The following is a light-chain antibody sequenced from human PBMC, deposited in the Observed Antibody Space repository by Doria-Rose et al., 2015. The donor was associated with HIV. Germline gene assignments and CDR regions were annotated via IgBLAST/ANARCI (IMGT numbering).Light chain of an antibody. CDR1: QRVSSN. CDR2: DAS. J-gene: IGKJ3*01. V-gene: IGKV3-11*01. Sequence: EIVLTQSPATLSLSPGERATLSCRASQRVSSNLAWYQQKPGQAPRLLIYDASNRATGIPARFSGSGSGTDFTLTNSSLEPEDFAVYFCQQRSNWPPIFTFGPGTKVDI. CDR3: QQRSNWPPIFT.